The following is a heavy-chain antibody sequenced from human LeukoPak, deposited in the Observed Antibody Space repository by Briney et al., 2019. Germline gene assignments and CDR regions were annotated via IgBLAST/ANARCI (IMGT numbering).Heavy chain of an antibody. CDR3: AMGYDFWSGYND. D-gene: IGHD3-3*01. CDR1: GSTFTSYD. V-gene: IGHV1-8*01. CDR2: MNPNSGNT. Sequence: ASVKVSCKASGSTFTSYDINWVRQATGPGLEWMGWMNPNSGNTGYAQKFQGRVTMTRNTSISTAYMELSSLRSEDTAVYYCAMGYDFWSGYNDWGQGTLVTVSS. J-gene: IGHJ4*02.